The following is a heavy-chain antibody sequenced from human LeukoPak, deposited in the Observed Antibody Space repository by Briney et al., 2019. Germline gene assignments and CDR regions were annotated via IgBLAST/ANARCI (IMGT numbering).Heavy chain of an antibody. CDR3: ARDYGGNSGWFDP. CDR2: MNPNSGNT. J-gene: IGHJ5*02. CDR1: GYTLTSYD. V-gene: IGHV1-8*01. Sequence: ASVKVSCKASGYTLTSYDLNWVRQATGQGLEWIGWMNPNSGNTGYAQKFQGRVTLTRSTSISTAYMELRSLTSEDTAVYYCARDYGGNSGWFDPWGQGTLVTVSS. D-gene: IGHD4-23*01.